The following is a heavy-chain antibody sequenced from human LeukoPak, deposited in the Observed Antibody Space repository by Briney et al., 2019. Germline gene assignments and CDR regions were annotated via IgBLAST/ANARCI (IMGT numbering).Heavy chain of an antibody. D-gene: IGHD3-22*01. J-gene: IGHJ4*02. CDR3: AKDLGSSHYDGSGGIFDY. CDR1: GFTFSRSW. CDR2: ISWNSGSI. V-gene: IGHV3-9*01. Sequence: GGSLRLSCAASGFTFSRSWMHWVRQAPGKGLEWVSGISWNSGSIGYADSVKGRFTISRDNAKNSLYLQMNSLRAEDTALYYCAKDLGSSHYDGSGGIFDYWGQGTLVTVSS.